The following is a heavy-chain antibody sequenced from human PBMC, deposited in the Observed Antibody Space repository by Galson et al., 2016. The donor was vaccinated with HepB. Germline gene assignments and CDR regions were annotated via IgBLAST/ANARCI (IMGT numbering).Heavy chain of an antibody. CDR3: AKLDVTYGYGYFDY. J-gene: IGHJ4*02. V-gene: IGHV3-23*01. CDR1: GVTFSTYA. CDR2: ISGSGAIT. Sequence: SLRLSCAASGVTFSTYAMTWVRQAPGKGLQWVSTISGSGAITSYADSVKGRFAISRDNSKNTLCLHMNSLRAEDTAVYYCAKLDVTYGYGYFDYWGQGTLVTVSS. D-gene: IGHD5-18*01.